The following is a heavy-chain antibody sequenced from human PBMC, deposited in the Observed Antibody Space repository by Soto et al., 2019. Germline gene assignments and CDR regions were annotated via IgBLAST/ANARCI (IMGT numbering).Heavy chain of an antibody. J-gene: IGHJ4*02. D-gene: IGHD1-7*01. CDR3: ASRDPGTSVDY. V-gene: IGHV4-39*01. Sequence: PSETLSLTCSVSGVSVTGDADFWGWIRQFPGQGLEWIGTIFNSGQTFYNEFLESRVTMSVDPSHNQFSLRLTSVTAADTAVYYCASRDPGTSVDYWGQGTLVTVSS. CDR1: GVSVTGDADF. CDR2: IFNSGQT.